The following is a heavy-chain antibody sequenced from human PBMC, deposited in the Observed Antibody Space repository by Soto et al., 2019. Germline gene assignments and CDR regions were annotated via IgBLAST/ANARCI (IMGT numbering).Heavy chain of an antibody. Sequence: QSGGSLRLSCAASGFTFSSYAMSWVRQAPGKGLEWVSAISGSSGSTYYADSVKGRFTISRDNSKNTLYLQMNSLRAEDTAVYYCAKGLYVPVYSSSPPYYFDYWGQGTLVTVSS. V-gene: IGHV3-23*01. D-gene: IGHD6-6*01. CDR3: AKGLYVPVYSSSPPYYFDY. CDR1: GFTFSSYA. CDR2: ISGSSGST. J-gene: IGHJ4*02.